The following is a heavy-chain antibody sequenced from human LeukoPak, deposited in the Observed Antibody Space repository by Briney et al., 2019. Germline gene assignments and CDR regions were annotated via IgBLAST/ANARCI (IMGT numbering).Heavy chain of an antibody. CDR2: LNPNSGDT. J-gene: IGHJ4*02. Sequence: GASVTVSCKASGYTFTGYYMHWVRQAPGQGLEWMGWLNPNSGDTNYAQKFQGRVTMTRDTSISTAYMELSRLRSDDTAVYYCARDYYDGSGYYYGLDYWGQGTLVTVSS. V-gene: IGHV1-2*02. D-gene: IGHD3-22*01. CDR3: ARDYYDGSGYYYGLDY. CDR1: GYTFTGYY.